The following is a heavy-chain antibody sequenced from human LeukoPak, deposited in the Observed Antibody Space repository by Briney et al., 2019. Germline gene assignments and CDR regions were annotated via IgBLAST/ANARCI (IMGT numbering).Heavy chain of an antibody. CDR2: IIPIFGTA. J-gene: IGHJ4*02. CDR1: GGTFSSYA. V-gene: IGHV1-69*06. CDR3: ARGQGDGYNLDY. Sequence: GASVKVSCKASGGTFSSYAISWVRQAPGQGLEWMGGIIPIFGTANYAQKFQGRVTITADKSTSTAYMELRSLRSDDTAVYYCARGQGDGYNLDYWGQGTLVTVSS. D-gene: IGHD5-24*01.